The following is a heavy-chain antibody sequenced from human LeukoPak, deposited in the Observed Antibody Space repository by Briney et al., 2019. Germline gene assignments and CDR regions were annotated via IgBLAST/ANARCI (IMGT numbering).Heavy chain of an antibody. CDR1: GYSISSGYY. CDR3: ARADSIYYDSSGRNNWFDP. CDR2: IYYSGST. J-gene: IGHJ5*02. Sequence: SETLSLTCTVSGYSISSGYYWGWIRQPPGKGLEWIGYIYYSGSTNYNPSLKSRVTISVDTSKNQFFLKLSSVTAADTAVYYCARADSIYYDSSGRNNWFDPWGQGTLVTVSS. D-gene: IGHD3-22*01. V-gene: IGHV4-38-2*02.